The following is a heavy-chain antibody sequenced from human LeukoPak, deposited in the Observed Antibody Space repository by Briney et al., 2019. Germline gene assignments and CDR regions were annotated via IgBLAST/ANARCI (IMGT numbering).Heavy chain of an antibody. D-gene: IGHD2-2*01. V-gene: IGHV4-61*03. Sequence: KASETLSLTCTVSGSSISSLTSDYWTWLRHPPGKRLEWIGYIRYDGATNYNPSLKSRVTMSVDTSKTHFSLRLSYVTAADTAVYYCATLRGHSTAVLDYWGQGTLVTVSS. CDR1: GSSISSLTSDY. J-gene: IGHJ4*02. CDR2: IRYDGAT. CDR3: ATLRGHSTAVLDY.